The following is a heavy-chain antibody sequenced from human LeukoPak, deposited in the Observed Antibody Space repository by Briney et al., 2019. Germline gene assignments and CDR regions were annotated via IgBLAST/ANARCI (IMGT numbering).Heavy chain of an antibody. CDR1: GFTFSDYY. D-gene: IGHD1-26*01. Sequence: PGGSLRLSCAASGFTFSDYYMSWLRQAPGKGLEWVSYISSSGSTIYYADSVKGRFTISRDNAKNSLYLQMNSLRAEDTAVYYCARDSGSYYKFFDYWGQGTLVTVSS. V-gene: IGHV3-11*04. J-gene: IGHJ4*02. CDR3: ARDSGSYYKFFDY. CDR2: ISSSGSTI.